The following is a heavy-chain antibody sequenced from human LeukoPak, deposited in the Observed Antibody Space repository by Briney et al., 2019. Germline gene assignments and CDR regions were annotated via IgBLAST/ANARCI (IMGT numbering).Heavy chain of an antibody. Sequence: GGSLRLSCAVSGFTLTNHGVSWVRQAPGKGLEWVSIITGTGGRYYGDSVKGRFTISRDNSKNTLYLQMNSLRAEDTAVYYCARDTPDDLGTSIDYWGQGTLVTVSS. CDR3: ARDTPDDLGTSIDY. J-gene: IGHJ4*02. V-gene: IGHV3-66*03. D-gene: IGHD1-1*01. CDR2: ITGTGGR. CDR1: GFTLTNHG.